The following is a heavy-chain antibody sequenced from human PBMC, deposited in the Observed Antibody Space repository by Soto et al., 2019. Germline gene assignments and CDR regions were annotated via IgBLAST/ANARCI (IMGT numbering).Heavy chain of an antibody. J-gene: IGHJ6*02. V-gene: IGHV4-4*02. CDR1: GGSTSSSNW. CDR3: ATVQGHSSGWGEYHYYGMDV. CDR2: IYHSGST. Sequence: SETLSLTCAVSGGSTSSSNWWSWVRQPPGKGLEWIGEIYHSGSTNYNPSLKSRVTISVDKSKNQFSLKLSSATAADTAVYYCATVQGHSSGWGEYHYYGMDVWGQGATVTVSS. D-gene: IGHD6-19*01.